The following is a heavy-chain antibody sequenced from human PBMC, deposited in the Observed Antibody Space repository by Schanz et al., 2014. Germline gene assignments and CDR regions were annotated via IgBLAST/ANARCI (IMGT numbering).Heavy chain of an antibody. D-gene: IGHD2-15*01. J-gene: IGHJ4*02. CDR2: IKSKTDGGTT. Sequence: EVHLVESGGGLVKPGGSLRLSCAASGFTLSNAWMSWVRQAPGKGVEWVGRIKSKTDGGTTDFAAPVKGRFSISRDDSKNTLYLQMNSLKTEDTAVYYCTSAVRATFGYFAYWGQGTLLVTVS. V-gene: IGHV3-15*01. CDR1: GFTLSNAW. CDR3: TSAVRATFGYFAY.